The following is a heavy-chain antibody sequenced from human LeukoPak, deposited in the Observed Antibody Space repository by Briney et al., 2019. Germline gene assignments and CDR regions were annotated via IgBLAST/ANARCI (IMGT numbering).Heavy chain of an antibody. CDR1: GFTFSSYA. V-gene: IGHV3-23*01. J-gene: IGHJ4*02. CDR3: ARRSYYDLDYFDY. D-gene: IGHD1-26*01. Sequence: TAGSLRLSCAASGFTFSSYAMSWLRQAQGKGLEWVSTITTSGGSIYYADSVKGRFTISRDNSKNTLYLQMNSLRAEDTAVYYCARRSYYDLDYFDYWGREPWSPSPQ. CDR2: ITTSGGSI.